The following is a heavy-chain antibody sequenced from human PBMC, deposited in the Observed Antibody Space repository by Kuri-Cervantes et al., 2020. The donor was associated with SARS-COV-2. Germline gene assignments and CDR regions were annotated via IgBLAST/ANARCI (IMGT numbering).Heavy chain of an antibody. CDR2: IYWNDDK. Sequence: SGPTLVKPTQTLTLTCTFSGFSLSTSGVGVGWIRQPPGKALERLALIYWNDDKRYSPSLKSRLTITKDSSKNQVVLTMTNMDPVDTATYYCARKVVVDAFDIWGQGTMVTVSS. D-gene: IGHD3-22*01. J-gene: IGHJ3*02. CDR3: ARKVVVDAFDI. V-gene: IGHV2-5*01. CDR1: GFSLSTSGVG.